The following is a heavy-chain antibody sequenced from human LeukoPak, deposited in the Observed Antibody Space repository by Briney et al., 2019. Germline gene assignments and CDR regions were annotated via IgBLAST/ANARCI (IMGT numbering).Heavy chain of an antibody. CDR1: GLTFSSSY. D-gene: IGHD2-2*01. Sequence: GGSLRLSCAASGLTFSSSYMSWVRQAPGKGLECVTVIYSGGSTYYADSVKGRFTISRDNSKNTLYLQMNSLRAEDTVMYYCASQLFPNGMDVWGQGTTVTVSS. CDR2: IYSGGST. V-gene: IGHV3-53*01. CDR3: ASQLFPNGMDV. J-gene: IGHJ6*02.